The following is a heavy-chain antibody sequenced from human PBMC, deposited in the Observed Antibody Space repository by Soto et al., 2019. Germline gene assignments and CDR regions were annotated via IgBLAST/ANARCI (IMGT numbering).Heavy chain of an antibody. Sequence: SETLSLTCAVSGGSISSSNWWSWVRQPPGKGLECIGEIYHSGSTNYNPSLKSRVTISVDKSKNQFSLKLSSVTAADTAVYYCARKGITMVRGVIIMRNWFDPWGQGTLVTVS. CDR1: GGSISSSNW. V-gene: IGHV4-4*02. J-gene: IGHJ5*02. CDR3: ARKGITMVRGVIIMRNWFDP. D-gene: IGHD3-10*01. CDR2: IYHSGST.